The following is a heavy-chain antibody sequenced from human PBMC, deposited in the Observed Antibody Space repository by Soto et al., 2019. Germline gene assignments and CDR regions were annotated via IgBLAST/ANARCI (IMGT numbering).Heavy chain of an antibody. CDR1: GFTFSSYA. D-gene: IGHD6-19*01. CDR2: ISGSGGST. V-gene: IGHV3-23*01. J-gene: IGHJ6*03. CDR3: ARDGGYSSGWRHYYYYYYMDV. Sequence: GGSLRLSCAASGFTFSSYAMSWVRQAPGKGLEWVSAISGSGGSTYYADSVKGRFTISRDNSKNTLYLQMNSLRAEDTAVYYCARDGGYSSGWRHYYYYYYMDVWGKGTTVTVSS.